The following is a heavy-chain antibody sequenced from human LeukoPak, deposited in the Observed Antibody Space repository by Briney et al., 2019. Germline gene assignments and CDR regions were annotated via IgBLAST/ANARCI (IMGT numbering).Heavy chain of an antibody. CDR2: ISSSGSTI. Sequence: LSLTCAVYIDSFTNYYWNWIRQTPGKGLEWVSYISSSGSTIYYADSVKGRFTISRDNAKNSLYLQMNSLRAEDTAVYYCARGGDHPTYLFQYMDVWGKGTPVTVSS. V-gene: IGHV3-11*04. J-gene: IGHJ6*03. D-gene: IGHD3-16*01. CDR3: ARGGDHPTYLFQYMDV. CDR1: IDSFTNYY.